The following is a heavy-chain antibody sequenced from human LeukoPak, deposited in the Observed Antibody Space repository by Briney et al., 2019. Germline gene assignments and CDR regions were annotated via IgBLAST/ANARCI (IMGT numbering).Heavy chain of an antibody. V-gene: IGHV3-23*01. D-gene: IGHD6-25*01. CDR1: GFTFSSYA. J-gene: IGHJ4*02. Sequence: GGSLRLSCAASGFTFSSYAMSWVRQAPGKGLEWVSVISDGGGSTYYADSVKGRFTISRDNSKNTLYLQMNSLRPEDTAVYYRATDVYTSGPYSFDYWGQGTLVTVSS. CDR2: ISDGGGST. CDR3: ATDVYTSGPYSFDY.